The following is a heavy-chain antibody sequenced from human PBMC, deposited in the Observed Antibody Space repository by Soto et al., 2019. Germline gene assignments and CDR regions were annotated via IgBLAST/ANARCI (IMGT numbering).Heavy chain of an antibody. CDR1: GGTFSSYA. Sequence: QVQLVQSGAEVKKPGSSVKVSCKASGGTFSSYAISWVRQAPGQGLEWMGGIIPIFGTANYAQKFQGRVTITADESTSTAYMELSSLRSEDTAVYYCARAPAQCSGGSCYSVDELFDYWGQGTLVTVSS. CDR2: IIPIFGTA. CDR3: ARAPAQCSGGSCYSVDELFDY. V-gene: IGHV1-69*01. D-gene: IGHD2-15*01. J-gene: IGHJ4*02.